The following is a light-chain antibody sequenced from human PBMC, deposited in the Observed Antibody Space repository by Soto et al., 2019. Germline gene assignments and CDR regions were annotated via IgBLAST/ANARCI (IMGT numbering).Light chain of an antibody. Sequence: EFVLTQSPGTLSLSPGERATLSCRASQTVRNNYLAWYQQKPGQAPRLLIYDASSRATGIPDRFSGGGSGTDFTLTISRLEPEDYAVYYCHQYNNWPPWTFGQGTKVDIK. V-gene: IGKV3-20*01. CDR3: HQYNNWPPWT. CDR1: QTVRNNY. CDR2: DAS. J-gene: IGKJ1*01.